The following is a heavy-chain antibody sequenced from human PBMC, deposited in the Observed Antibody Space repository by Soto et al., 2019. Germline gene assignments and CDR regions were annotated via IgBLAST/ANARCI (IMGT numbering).Heavy chain of an antibody. J-gene: IGHJ4*02. CDR2: INPDGSGT. CDR3: ARATMGTFDY. CDR1: GFTFSNSW. Sequence: EVQLVESGGGLVQPGGSLRLSCEASGFTFSNSWMYWVRQAPGRGLVCASRINPDGSGTDYADSVNGRFTISRDNGRNTLYLQMNSLRAEDTAVYYCARATMGTFDYWGQGNVVTVSS. V-gene: IGHV3-74*01. D-gene: IGHD7-27*01.